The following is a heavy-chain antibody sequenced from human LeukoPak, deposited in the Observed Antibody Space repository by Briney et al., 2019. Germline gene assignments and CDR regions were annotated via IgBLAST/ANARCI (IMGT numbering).Heavy chain of an antibody. V-gene: IGHV3-48*03. D-gene: IGHD3-10*01. Sequence: PGGSLRLSWAASGFTFSSYEMNWVRQAPGKGLEWVSYISSSGSTIYYADSVKGRFTISRDNAKNSLYLQMNSLRAEDTAVYYCARVRGSGRPRYYYYGMDVWGQGTTVTVSS. CDR1: GFTFSSYE. CDR3: ARVRGSGRPRYYYYGMDV. J-gene: IGHJ6*02. CDR2: ISSSGSTI.